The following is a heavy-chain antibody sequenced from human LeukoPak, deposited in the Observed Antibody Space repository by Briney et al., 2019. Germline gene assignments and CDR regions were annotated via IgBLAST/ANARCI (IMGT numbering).Heavy chain of an antibody. J-gene: IGHJ4*02. CDR2: ISGSGGST. CDR1: GFTFSGYA. V-gene: IGHV3-23*01. D-gene: IGHD2-2*01. Sequence: GGSLRLSCAASGFTFSGYAMSWVRQAPGKGLEWVSAISGSGGSTYYADSVKGRFTISRDNSKNTLYLQMNSLRAEDTAVYYCAKHFIVVVPAASFDYWGQGTLVTVSS. CDR3: AKHFIVVVPAASFDY.